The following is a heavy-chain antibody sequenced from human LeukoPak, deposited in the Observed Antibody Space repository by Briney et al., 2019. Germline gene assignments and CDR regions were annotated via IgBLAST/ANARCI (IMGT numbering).Heavy chain of an antibody. CDR1: GGCVGREY. Sequence: TLSLRCTVEGGCVGREYWSWRPQPAGKRLEWIGRIYTSGSTNYNPSLKSRVTMSVDTSKNQFSLRLSSVTAADTAVYYCARANFPYDSSGYYFDYWGQGTLVTVSS. D-gene: IGHD3-22*01. CDR2: IYTSGST. J-gene: IGHJ4*02. CDR3: ARANFPYDSSGYYFDY. V-gene: IGHV4-4*07.